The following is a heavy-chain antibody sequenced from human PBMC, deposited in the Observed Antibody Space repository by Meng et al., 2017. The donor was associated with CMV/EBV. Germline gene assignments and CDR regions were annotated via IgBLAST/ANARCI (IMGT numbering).Heavy chain of an antibody. V-gene: IGHV3-74*01. CDR2: IISDGTYT. Sequence: GESLKISCAASGFTFTRHWMHWVRQAPGKGLVWVSHIISDGTYTSYADFVKGRFTISRDNAKNTLYLQMNSLGAEDTAVYYCARASGGKYSGYDYTFDYWGQGTLVT. CDR3: ARASGGKYSGYDYTFDY. D-gene: IGHD5-12*01. CDR1: GFTFTRHW. J-gene: IGHJ4*02.